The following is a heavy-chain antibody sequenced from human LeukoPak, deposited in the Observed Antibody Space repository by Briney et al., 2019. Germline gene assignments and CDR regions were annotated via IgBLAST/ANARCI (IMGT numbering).Heavy chain of an antibody. V-gene: IGHV4-4*07. CDR1: GGSISSYY. CDR2: IYTSGST. D-gene: IGHD2-21*02. CDR3: ANRGSVVTAMSGHWFDP. Sequence: SETLSLTCTVSGGSISSYYWSWIRQPAGKGLEWIGRIYTSGSTNYNPSLKSRVTMSVDTSKNQFSLKLSSVAAADTAVYYCANRGSVVTAMSGHWFDPWGQGTLVTVSS. J-gene: IGHJ5*02.